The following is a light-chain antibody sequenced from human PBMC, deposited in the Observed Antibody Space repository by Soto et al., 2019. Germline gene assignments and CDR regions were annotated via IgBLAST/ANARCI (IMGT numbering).Light chain of an antibody. CDR1: QSISSW. Sequence: DIQMTQSPSTLSASVGDRVTITSRASQSISSWLAWYQQKPGKAPKHLIFDGSSLERGVPSRFSGSGSGTEFTLTISSLQPDDFATYYCQQYNSYSWTFGQGTKVDIK. CDR3: QQYNSYSWT. V-gene: IGKV1-5*01. J-gene: IGKJ1*01. CDR2: DGS.